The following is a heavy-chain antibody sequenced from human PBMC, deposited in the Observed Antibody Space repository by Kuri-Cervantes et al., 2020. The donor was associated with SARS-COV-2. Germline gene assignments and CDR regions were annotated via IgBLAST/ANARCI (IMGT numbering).Heavy chain of an antibody. V-gene: IGHV3-30-3*01. D-gene: IGHD2-2*01. Sequence: GESLKIPCAASGFTFSSYAMHWVRQAPGKGLEWVAVISYDGSNKYYADSVKGRFTISRDNSKNTLYLQMNSLRAEDTAVYYCAREDLGYCSSTSCPLFDYWGQGTLVTVSS. CDR3: AREDLGYCSSTSCPLFDY. CDR1: GFTFSSYA. CDR2: ISYDGSNK. J-gene: IGHJ4*02.